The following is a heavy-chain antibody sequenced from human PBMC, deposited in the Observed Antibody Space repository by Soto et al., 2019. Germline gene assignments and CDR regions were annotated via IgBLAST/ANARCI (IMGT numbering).Heavy chain of an antibody. CDR3: ARTPLRFLEWLPEGPFDY. D-gene: IGHD3-3*01. J-gene: IGHJ4*02. CDR2: IIPIFGTA. V-gene: IGHV1-69*06. Sequence: SVKVSCKASGGTFSSYAISWVRQAPGQGLEWMGGIIPIFGTANYAQKFQGRVTITADKSTSTAYMELSSLRSEDTAVYYCARTPLRFLEWLPEGPFDYWGQGTLVTVSS. CDR1: GGTFSSYA.